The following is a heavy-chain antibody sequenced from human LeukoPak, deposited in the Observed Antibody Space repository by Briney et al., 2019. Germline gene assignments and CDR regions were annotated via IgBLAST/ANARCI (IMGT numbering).Heavy chain of an antibody. V-gene: IGHV3-23*01. D-gene: IGHD1-26*01. CDR2: ISGSGGST. CDR1: GFTFSSYA. CDR3: AKDRRVVAAKYYYYYYGMDV. J-gene: IGHJ6*02. Sequence: GGSLRLSCAASGFTFSSYAMSWVRQAPGKGLEWVSAISGSGGSTYYADSVKGRFTISRDNSKNTLYLQMNSLRAEDTAVYYCAKDRRVVAAKYYYYYYGMDVWGQGTTVTVSS.